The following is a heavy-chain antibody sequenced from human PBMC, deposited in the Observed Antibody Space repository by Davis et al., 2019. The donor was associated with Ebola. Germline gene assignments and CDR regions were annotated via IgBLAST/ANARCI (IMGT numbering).Heavy chain of an antibody. J-gene: IGHJ4*02. D-gene: IGHD3-16*02. CDR3: ARPSLSYDYVWGSYRYKAGYFDY. CDR1: GGSFSGYY. Sequence: MPSETLPLTCAVYGGSFSGYYWSWIRQPPGKGLEWIGEINHSGSTNYNPSLKSRVTISVDTSKNQFSLKLSSVTAADTAVYYCARPSLSYDYVWGSYRYKAGYFDYWGQGTLVTVSS. V-gene: IGHV4-34*01. CDR2: INHSGST.